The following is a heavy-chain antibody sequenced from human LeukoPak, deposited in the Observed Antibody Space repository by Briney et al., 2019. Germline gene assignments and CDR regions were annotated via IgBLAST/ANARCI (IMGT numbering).Heavy chain of an antibody. D-gene: IGHD6-13*01. Sequence: GGSLMIFCSASCFTFSSYAMSWFRQDPGKGLQWFSSISGSGGGTYYAASVKGRFTISRDNYKNTLYLQMISLRAEDTAVYYCAKDQGDSSSWWDYWGQGTLVTVSS. CDR3: AKDQGDSSSWWDY. CDR1: CFTFSSYA. CDR2: ISGSGGGT. J-gene: IGHJ4*02. V-gene: IGHV3-23*01.